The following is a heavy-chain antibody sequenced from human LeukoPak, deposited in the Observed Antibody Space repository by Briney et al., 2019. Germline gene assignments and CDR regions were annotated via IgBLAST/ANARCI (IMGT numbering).Heavy chain of an antibody. Sequence: PSQTLSLTCTVSGDSISSDGYYWTWIRQHPGKGLEWIGYIYYSGNTYYNPSLKSRVTISVDTSKNQFSLKLSSVTAADTAVYYCARGGWFGELSAFDIWGQGTMVTVSS. J-gene: IGHJ3*02. D-gene: IGHD3-10*01. V-gene: IGHV4-31*03. CDR2: IYYSGNT. CDR3: ARGGWFGELSAFDI. CDR1: GDSISSDGYY.